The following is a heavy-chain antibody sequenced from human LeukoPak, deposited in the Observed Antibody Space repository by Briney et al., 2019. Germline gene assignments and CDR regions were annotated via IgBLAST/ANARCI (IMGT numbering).Heavy chain of an antibody. CDR1: GGSISSYY. J-gene: IGHJ6*02. Sequence: SETLSLTCTVSGGSISSYYWSWIRQPPGKGLEWIGYIYYSGSTNHNPSLKSRVTISVDTSKNQFSLKLSSVTAVDTAVYYCARDPPPMSSGWYYYGMDVWGQGTTVTVSS. D-gene: IGHD6-19*01. CDR3: ARDPPPMSSGWYYYGMDV. CDR2: IYYSGST. V-gene: IGHV4-59*01.